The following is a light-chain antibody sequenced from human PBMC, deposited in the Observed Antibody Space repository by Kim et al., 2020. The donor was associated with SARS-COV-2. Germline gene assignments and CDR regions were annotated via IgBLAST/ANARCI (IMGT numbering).Light chain of an antibody. J-gene: IGKJ2*01. CDR1: QSVLYNSNNKNY. V-gene: IGKV4-1*01. Sequence: DIVMTQSPDSLAVSLGERATINCKSSQSVLYNSNNKNYLAWYQQKEGQPPKLLIYWTSTRESGVPDRFSGSGSGTDFTLTINSLQAEDVATYYCQQYDSIRQMYTFGQGTKLEIK. CDR2: WTS. CDR3: QQYDSIRQMYT.